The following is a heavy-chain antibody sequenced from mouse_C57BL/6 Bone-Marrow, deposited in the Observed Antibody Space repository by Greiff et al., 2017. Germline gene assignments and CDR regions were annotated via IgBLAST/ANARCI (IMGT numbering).Heavy chain of an antibody. CDR1: GYTFTGYW. CDR3: ARREASRAFAY. V-gene: IGHV1-9*01. D-gene: IGHD3-1*01. J-gene: IGHJ3*01. CDR2: ILPGSGST. Sequence: QVQLQQSGAELMKPGASVKLSCKATGYTFTGYWIEWVKQRPGHGLEWIGEILPGSGSTNYNEKFKGKATFTADTSSNTAYMHLSSLTTEDSAIYYCARREASRAFAYWGQGTLVTVSA.